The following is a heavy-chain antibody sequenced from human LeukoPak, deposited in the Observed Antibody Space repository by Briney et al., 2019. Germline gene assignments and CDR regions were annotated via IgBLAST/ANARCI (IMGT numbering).Heavy chain of an antibody. V-gene: IGHV3-23*01. CDR2: ISSGDRT. CDR3: AKDATASPYFHWFDN. CDR1: GFTFSSDA. Sequence: GGSLRLSCAAAGFTFSSDAMSWVRQAPGKGREWVAGISSGDRTFHAESVKGGFTISREKSKDTLYLQMNSLRAEDTAVYYCAKDATASPYFHWFDNWGQGTQVIVSS. D-gene: IGHD3-9*01. J-gene: IGHJ4*02.